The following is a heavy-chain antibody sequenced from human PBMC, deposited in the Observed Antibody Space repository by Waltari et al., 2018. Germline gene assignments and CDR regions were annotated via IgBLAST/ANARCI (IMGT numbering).Heavy chain of an antibody. CDR1: GGSISSGSYY. J-gene: IGHJ6*03. V-gene: IGHV4-61*02. D-gene: IGHD2-15*01. CDR2: IYTSGST. CDR3: ARMVAAYYYYYMDV. Sequence: QVQLQESGPGLVKPSQTLSLTCTVSGGSISSGSYYWSWIRQPAGKGLEWIGRIYTSGSTNYNPSLKSRVTMSVDTSKNQFSLKLSSVTAADTAVYYCARMVAAYYYYYMDVWGKGTTVTVSS.